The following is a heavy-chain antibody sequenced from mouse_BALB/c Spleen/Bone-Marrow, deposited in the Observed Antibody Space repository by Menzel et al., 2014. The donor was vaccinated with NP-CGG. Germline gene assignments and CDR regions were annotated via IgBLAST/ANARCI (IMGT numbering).Heavy chain of an antibody. CDR3: ARDMGGLLFDS. V-gene: IGHV7-3*02. J-gene: IGHJ2*01. CDR1: GFAFTDYY. Sequence: VESGGGLVQPGGSLRLSCAPSGFAFTDYYMNWVRQTPGKALEWLAFIRNKAYGYTTEYSASVKGRFTISRDNSQNILYLQMNTLRAEDSATYYCARDMGGLLFDSWGQGTTLSVSS. D-gene: IGHD1-1*01. CDR2: IRNKAYGYTT.